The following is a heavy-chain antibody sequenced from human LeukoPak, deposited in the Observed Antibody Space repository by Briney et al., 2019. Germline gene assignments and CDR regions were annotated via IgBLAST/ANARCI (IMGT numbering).Heavy chain of an antibody. CDR3: AKDPSPPYSSSWSRFDY. CDR1: GFTFSTYA. Sequence: GGSLRLSCAASGFTFSTYAMNWVRQAPGKGLEWVSVISGSGDDTYYADSVKGRFTISRDNSKNTLYLQMNSLRAEDTAVYYCAKDPSPPYSSSWSRFDYWGQGTLVTVS. J-gene: IGHJ4*02. CDR2: ISGSGDDT. V-gene: IGHV3-23*01. D-gene: IGHD6-13*01.